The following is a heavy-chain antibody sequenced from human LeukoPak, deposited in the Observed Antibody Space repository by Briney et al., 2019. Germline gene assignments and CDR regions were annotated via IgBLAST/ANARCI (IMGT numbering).Heavy chain of an antibody. CDR1: GFTFSSYG. D-gene: IGHD3-16*01. CDR3: ARADPLMGDWNFDY. J-gene: IGHJ4*02. CDR2: IWYDGSNK. V-gene: IGHV3-33*01. Sequence: PGGSLRLPCAASGFTFSSYGMHWVRQAPGKGLEWVAVIWYDGSNKYYADSVKGRFTISRDNSKNTLYLLMNSLRAEDTAVYYCARADPLMGDWNFDYWGQGTLVTVSS.